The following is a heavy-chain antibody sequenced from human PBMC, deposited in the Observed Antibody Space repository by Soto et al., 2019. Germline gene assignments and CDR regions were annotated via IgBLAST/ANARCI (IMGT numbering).Heavy chain of an antibody. V-gene: IGHV4-30-4*01. CDR3: ARYPSGDSYYYDSSGYYVH. Sequence: TLSLTCTVSGGSISSGDYYWSWIRQPPGKGLEWIGYIYYSGSTYYNPSLKSRVTISVDTSKNQFSLKLSSVTAADTAVYYCARYPSGDSYYYDSSGYYVHWGQGTLVTVSS. J-gene: IGHJ1*01. D-gene: IGHD3-22*01. CDR2: IYYSGST. CDR1: GGSISSGDYY.